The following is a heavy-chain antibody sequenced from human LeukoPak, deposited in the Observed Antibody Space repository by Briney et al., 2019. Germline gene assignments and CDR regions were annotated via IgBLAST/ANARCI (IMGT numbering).Heavy chain of an antibody. CDR1: EFTFDNFA. CDR2: ISGSGYYS. Sequence: GGSLRLSCAASEFTFDNFAMSWVRQAPGKGLEWVSVISGSGYYSYYADSVKGRFTVSRDNSKTTLYLQMNSLRAEDTAVYYCAKGKISVVVVITFDYWGQGTLVTVSS. CDR3: AKGKISVVVVITFDY. D-gene: IGHD3-22*01. J-gene: IGHJ4*02. V-gene: IGHV3-23*01.